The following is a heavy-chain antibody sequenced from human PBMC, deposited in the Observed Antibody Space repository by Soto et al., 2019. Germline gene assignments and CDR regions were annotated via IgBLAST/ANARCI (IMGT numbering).Heavy chain of an antibody. Sequence: QVQLVQSGAEVKKPGASVKVSCKASGYTFTSYDINWVRQAPGQGLEWMGWMNPNSGHTGYAQKFQGRVTMTRNTSISTAYMELSSLRSEDPAVYYCARELTVAGNDYWGQGTLVTFS. V-gene: IGHV1-8*01. J-gene: IGHJ4*02. D-gene: IGHD6-19*01. CDR3: ARELTVAGNDY. CDR2: MNPNSGHT. CDR1: GYTFTSYD.